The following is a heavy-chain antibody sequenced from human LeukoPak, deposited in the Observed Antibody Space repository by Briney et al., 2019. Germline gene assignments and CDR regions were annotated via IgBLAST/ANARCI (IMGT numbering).Heavy chain of an antibody. CDR3: ARDTAF. CDR2: INQDGSAT. CDR1: GFIFRNYW. D-gene: IGHD4-17*01. J-gene: IGHJ4*02. Sequence: GGSLRLSCAASGFIFRNYWMSWVRQAPGKGPEWVANINQDGSATHYVDSVMGRFTISRDNSKNSLYLQMNSLRAEDTAVYDCARDTAFGGQGTLVTVSS. V-gene: IGHV3-7*01.